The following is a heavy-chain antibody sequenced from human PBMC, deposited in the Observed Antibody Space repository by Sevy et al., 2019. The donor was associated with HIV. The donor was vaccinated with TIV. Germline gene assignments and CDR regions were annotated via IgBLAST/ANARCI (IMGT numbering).Heavy chain of an antibody. D-gene: IGHD6-6*01. Sequence: SETLSLTCAVYGGSLSGYYWSWIRQPPGKGLEWIGEINHSGSSNYNPTLKSRVTISVDTSKNPFSLKLSSVTAADTAVYYCARAYSSSSDGPRAYYFDYWGQGTLVTVSS. J-gene: IGHJ4*02. CDR2: INHSGSS. CDR1: GGSLSGYY. CDR3: ARAYSSSSDGPRAYYFDY. V-gene: IGHV4-34*01.